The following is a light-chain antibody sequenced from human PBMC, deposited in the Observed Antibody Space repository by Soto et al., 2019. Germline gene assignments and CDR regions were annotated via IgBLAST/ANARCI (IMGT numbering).Light chain of an antibody. CDR1: SRDIGAYNH. V-gene: IGLV2-14*01. CDR3: SAYTSRSTLV. CDR2: EVR. Sequence: QSVLTQPASLSGSPGQSITISCSGTSRDIGAYNHVSWYQQFPGKAPKLLIYEVRSRPSGISYRFSGSKSGTTASLTISSLLPEDEADYYCSAYTSRSTLVFGGGTKVTVL. J-gene: IGLJ2*01.